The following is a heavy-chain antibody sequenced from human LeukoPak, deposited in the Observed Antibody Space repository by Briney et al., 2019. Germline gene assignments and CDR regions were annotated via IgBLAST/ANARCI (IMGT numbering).Heavy chain of an antibody. CDR2: FDPEDGET. V-gene: IGHV1-24*01. CDR1: GYTLTELS. CDR3: ATGYDILTGSRYGMDV. D-gene: IGHD3-9*01. J-gene: IGHJ6*04. Sequence: ASVKVCCKVSGYTLTELSMHWVRQAPGKGLEWMGGFDPEDGETIYAQKFQGRVTMTEDTSTDTAYMELSSLRSEDTAVYYCATGYDILTGSRYGMDVWGKGTTVTVSS.